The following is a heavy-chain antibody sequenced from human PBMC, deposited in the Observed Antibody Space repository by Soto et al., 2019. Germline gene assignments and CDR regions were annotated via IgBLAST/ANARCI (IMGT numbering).Heavy chain of an antibody. V-gene: IGHV3-21*01. D-gene: IGHD2-15*01. CDR1: GFTFSSYS. J-gene: IGHJ3*02. Sequence: GGSLRLSCAASGFTFSSYSMNWVRQAPGKGLEWVSSISSSSSYIYYADSVKGRFTISRDNAKNSLYLQMNSLRAEDTAVYYCATGLRWQLWRAFDIWGQGTMVTVSS. CDR3: ATGLRWQLWRAFDI. CDR2: ISSSSSYI.